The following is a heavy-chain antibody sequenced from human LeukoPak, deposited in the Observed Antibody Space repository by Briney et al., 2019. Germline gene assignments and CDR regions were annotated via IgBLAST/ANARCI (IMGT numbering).Heavy chain of an antibody. J-gene: IGHJ4*02. CDR1: GGSFSGYY. V-gene: IGHV4-34*01. CDR2: INHSGST. D-gene: IGHD4-17*01. CDR3: ARGRRYGDYYDY. Sequence: SETLSLTCAVYGGSFSGYYWSWIRQPPGKGLEWIGEINHSGSTNYNPSLKSRVTISVDTSKNQFSLKLSSVTAADTAVYYCARGRRYGDYYDYWGRGTLVTVSS.